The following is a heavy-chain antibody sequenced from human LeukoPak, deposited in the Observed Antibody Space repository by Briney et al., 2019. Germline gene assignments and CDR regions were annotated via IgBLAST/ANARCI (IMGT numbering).Heavy chain of an antibody. CDR3: ARGLLGGVGTFGY. Sequence: GGSLRLSCAASGLTFSTSWMSWVRQAPGKGLEWVSVIYSGGSTYYADSVKGRFTISRDNSKNTLYLQMNSLRAEDTAVYYCARGLLGGVGTFGYWGQGTLVTVSS. CDR1: GLTFSTSW. D-gene: IGHD2-8*02. CDR2: IYSGGST. J-gene: IGHJ4*02. V-gene: IGHV3-66*01.